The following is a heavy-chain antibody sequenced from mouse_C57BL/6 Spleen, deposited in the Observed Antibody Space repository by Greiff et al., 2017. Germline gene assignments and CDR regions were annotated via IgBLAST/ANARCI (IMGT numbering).Heavy chain of an antibody. V-gene: IGHV5-17*03. J-gene: IGHJ1*03. D-gene: IGHD1-1*02. CDR3: AKGGGSYRGYFDV. Sequence: DVKLVESGGGLVKPGGSLKLSCAASGFTFRDYGMHWVRQAPETGLAWVAYLSRGRSTISSAAPVKGRFTISRDNAKNTLYLQMSSLRSEDTAMYYWAKGGGSYRGYFDVWGTGTTVTVSA. CDR2: LSRGRSTI. CDR1: GFTFRDYG.